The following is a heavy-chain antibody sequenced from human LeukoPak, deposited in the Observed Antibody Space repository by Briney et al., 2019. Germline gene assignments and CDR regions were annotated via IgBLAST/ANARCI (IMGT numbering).Heavy chain of an antibody. J-gene: IGHJ6*02. CDR1: GFTFSSYW. V-gene: IGHV3-7*04. CDR2: IKHDGSEK. Sequence: PGGSLSLSCAASGFTFSSYWMSWVRQAPWKGLEWVANIKHDGSEKYYVDSVKGRFTISRDNAKNSLYLQMNSLRAEDTAVYCCARDYFYPMDVWGQGTTVTVSS. CDR3: ARDYFYPMDV.